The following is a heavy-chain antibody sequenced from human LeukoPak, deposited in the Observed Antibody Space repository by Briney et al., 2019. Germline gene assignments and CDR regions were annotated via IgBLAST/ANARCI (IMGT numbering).Heavy chain of an antibody. CDR3: ARVAAGSAFYYYYYMDV. J-gene: IGHJ6*03. V-gene: IGHV4-61*05. Sequence: SETLSLTCTVSGGSINSSSYYWGWIRQPPGKGLEWIGYIYYSGSTNYNPSLKSRVTISVDTSKNQFSLKLSSVTAADTAVYYCARVAAGSAFYYYYYMDVWGKGTTVTISS. CDR2: IYYSGST. CDR1: GGSINSSSYY. D-gene: IGHD6-13*01.